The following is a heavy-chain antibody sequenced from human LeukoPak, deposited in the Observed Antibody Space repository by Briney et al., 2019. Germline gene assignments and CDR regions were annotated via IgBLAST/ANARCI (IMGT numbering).Heavy chain of an antibody. J-gene: IGHJ5*02. D-gene: IGHD6-13*01. CDR2: ISDDGAYI. CDR1: GFTFKDYA. Sequence: GGSLRLSCAASGFTFKDYALNWVRQTPGKGLEWVSSISDDGAYIYYADSVKGRFTISRDNANSSLYLQMDSLSPEDTAVYYCARDPHNVAANWFDPWGQGTLVTVSS. V-gene: IGHV3-21*01. CDR3: ARDPHNVAANWFDP.